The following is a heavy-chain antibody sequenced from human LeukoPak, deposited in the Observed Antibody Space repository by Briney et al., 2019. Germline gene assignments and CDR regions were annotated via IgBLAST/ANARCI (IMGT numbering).Heavy chain of an antibody. CDR2: INHSGST. D-gene: IGHD6-13*01. CDR1: GGSFSGYY. J-gene: IGHJ2*01. V-gene: IGHV4-34*01. CDR3: ARVLGYQVNRAARHFDL. Sequence: SETLSLTCAVYGGSFSGYYWSWIRQPPGKGLEWIGEINHSGSTNYNPSLKSRVTISVDTSKNQFSLKLSSVTAADTAVYYCARVLGYQVNRAARHFDLWGRGTLVTVSS.